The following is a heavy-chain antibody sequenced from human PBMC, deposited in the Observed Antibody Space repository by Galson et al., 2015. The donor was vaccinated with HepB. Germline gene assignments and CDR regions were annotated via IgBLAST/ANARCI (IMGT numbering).Heavy chain of an antibody. V-gene: IGHV1-24*01. CDR3: ATDLRGIHGDYELHYAFDI. Sequence: SVTVSCKVSGYTLTELSMHWVRQAPGKGLEWMGGFDPEDGETIYAQKFQGRVTMTEDTSTDTAYMELSSLRSEDTAVYYCATDLRGIHGDYELHYAFDIWGQGTMVTVSS. CDR1: GYTLTELS. J-gene: IGHJ3*02. D-gene: IGHD4-17*01. CDR2: FDPEDGET.